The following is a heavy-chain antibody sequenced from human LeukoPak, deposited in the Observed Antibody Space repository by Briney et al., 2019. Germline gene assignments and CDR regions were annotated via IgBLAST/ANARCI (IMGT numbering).Heavy chain of an antibody. V-gene: IGHV3-53*01. CDR2: IYSGGTT. J-gene: IGHJ4*02. CDR1: GFTFSRYS. CDR3: ASYGSGSYRGLDY. D-gene: IGHD3-10*01. Sequence: GGSLRLSCAASGFTFSRYSMSWVRQAPGKGLEWVSVIYSGGTTYYADSVKGRFTISRDNSNNTLYLQMNSLRAEDTAVYYCASYGSGSYRGLDYWGQGTLVTVSS.